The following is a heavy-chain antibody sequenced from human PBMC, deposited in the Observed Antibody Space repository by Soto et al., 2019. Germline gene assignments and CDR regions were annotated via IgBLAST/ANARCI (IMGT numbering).Heavy chain of an antibody. D-gene: IGHD1-7*01. CDR2: FNPEDGET. CDR3: AREAELPYYYYGMEV. Sequence: ASVKVSCKVSGYTLTELSMHWVRQAPGKGLEWMGGFNPEDGETIYAQKFQGRVTMTADTSTSTAYMELRSLRSDDTAVYYCAREAELPYYYYGMEVWGQGTTVTVSS. J-gene: IGHJ6*02. V-gene: IGHV1-24*01. CDR1: GYTLTELS.